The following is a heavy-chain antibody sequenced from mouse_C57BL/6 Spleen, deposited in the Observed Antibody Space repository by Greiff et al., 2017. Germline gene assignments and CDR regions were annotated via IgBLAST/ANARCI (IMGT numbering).Heavy chain of an antibody. D-gene: IGHD2-4*01. CDR3: ARPFYYDYDGFAY. CDR1: GFTFSSYG. CDR2: ISSGGSYT. Sequence: EVHLVESGGDLVKPGGSLKLSCAASGFTFSSYGMSWVRQTPDKRLEWVATISSGGSYTYYPDSVKGRFTISRDNAKNTLYLQMSSLKSEDTAMYYCARPFYYDYDGFAYWGQGTLVTVSA. J-gene: IGHJ3*01. V-gene: IGHV5-6*01.